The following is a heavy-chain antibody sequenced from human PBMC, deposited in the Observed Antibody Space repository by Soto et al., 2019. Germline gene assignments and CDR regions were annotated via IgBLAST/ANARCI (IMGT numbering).Heavy chain of an antibody. J-gene: IGHJ1*01. CDR2: ISYDGSDK. Sequence: GGSLRLSCAASGFTFSSYGMHWVRQAPGKGLEWVAVISYDGSDKYYADSVKGRFTISRDNSNNTLYLQMDSLRAEDTAVYYCAKGVVVDTTYFQQWGQGTLVTVSS. V-gene: IGHV3-30*18. CDR3: AKGVVVDTTYFQQ. D-gene: IGHD2-15*01. CDR1: GFTFSSYG.